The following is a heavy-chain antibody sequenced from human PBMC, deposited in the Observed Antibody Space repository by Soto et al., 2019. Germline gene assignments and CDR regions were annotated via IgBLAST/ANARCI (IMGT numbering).Heavy chain of an antibody. CDR2: ISYDGSNK. CDR1: GFTFSSYG. J-gene: IGHJ4*02. Sequence: GGSLRLSCAASGFTFSSYGMHWVRQAPGKGLEWVAVISYDGSNKYYADSVKGRFTISRDNSKNTLYLQMNSLRAEDTAVYYCAKDQTPMVRGVIPFDYWGQGTLVTVSS. D-gene: IGHD3-10*01. CDR3: AKDQTPMVRGVIPFDY. V-gene: IGHV3-30*18.